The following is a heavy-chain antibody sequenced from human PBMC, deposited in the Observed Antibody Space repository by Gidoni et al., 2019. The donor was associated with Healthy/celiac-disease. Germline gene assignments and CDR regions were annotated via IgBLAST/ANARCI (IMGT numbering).Heavy chain of an antibody. Sequence: QVTLKESGPVLVKPPETLTLTCTVSGFSLSNPRMGVSWIRQPPGKPLEWLAHIFSNDEKAYSTSLKSRLTISKDTSKSQVVLTMTNMDPVDTATYYCARIRGEAARPIDYWGQGTLVTVSS. CDR1: GFSLSNPRMG. CDR2: IFSNDEK. D-gene: IGHD6-6*01. V-gene: IGHV2-26*01. J-gene: IGHJ4*02. CDR3: ARIRGEAARPIDY.